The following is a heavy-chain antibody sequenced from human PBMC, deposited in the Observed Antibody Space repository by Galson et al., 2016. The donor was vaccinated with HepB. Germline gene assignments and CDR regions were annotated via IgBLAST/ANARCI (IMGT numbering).Heavy chain of an antibody. J-gene: IGHJ4*02. CDR1: GFTFSGHG. Sequence: SLRLSCAASGFTFSGHGMSWVRQAPGKGLVWVAHIINDGSGTDYADSVKGRFTIARHNAKSTLFLQMNSLRAEDTAVYYCARGEFGSARNVAYWGQGTLLTVS. V-gene: IGHV3-74*01. CDR3: ARGEFGSARNVAY. CDR2: IINDGSGT. D-gene: IGHD1-14*01.